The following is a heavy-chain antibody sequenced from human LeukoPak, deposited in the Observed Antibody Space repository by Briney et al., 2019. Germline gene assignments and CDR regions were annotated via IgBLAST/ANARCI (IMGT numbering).Heavy chain of an antibody. CDR3: ARDPGYTANWNYFDY. Sequence: SETLSLTCAVSGYSISSGYYWGWIRQPPGKGLEWFGTFHHPGTTYYNPSLSSRVTISVDTSKNQFSLRLNSVTAADTAVYFCARDPGYTANWNYFDYWGQGALVTVSS. CDR1: GYSISSGYY. D-gene: IGHD1-20*01. CDR2: FHHPGTT. V-gene: IGHV4-38-2*02. J-gene: IGHJ4*02.